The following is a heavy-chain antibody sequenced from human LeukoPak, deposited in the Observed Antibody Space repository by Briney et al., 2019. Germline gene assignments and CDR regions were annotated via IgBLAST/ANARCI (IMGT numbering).Heavy chain of an antibody. V-gene: IGHV3-48*02. CDR3: ARDSSANYDNSVYYNSYFYGMDV. CDR1: GFTLSSYS. J-gene: IGHJ6*02. Sequence: RGALRLSCAASGFTLSSYSMNWVRQAPGKGLEWVSYIFSIGSTIYNAHSVKGRFTISRYNAKNSMYLQMNSLRDEDTAVYYCARDSSANYDNSVYYNSYFYGMDVWGQGTTVTVS. D-gene: IGHD3-22*01. CDR2: IFSIGSTI.